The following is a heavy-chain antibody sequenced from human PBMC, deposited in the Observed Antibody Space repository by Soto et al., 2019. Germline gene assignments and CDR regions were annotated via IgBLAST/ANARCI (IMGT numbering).Heavy chain of an antibody. CDR1: GFTFSTYA. CDR3: ARAPVGVYDY. D-gene: IGHD1-26*01. V-gene: IGHV3-64*01. J-gene: IGHJ4*02. CDR2: ISSDGGST. Sequence: GGSLRLSCAASGFTFSTYAMHWARQAPGKGLEYVSAISSDGGSTYYANSVKGRFTISRDNSKNTLYLQMGSLRVEDMAVYYCARAPVGVYDYWGQGTLVTVSS.